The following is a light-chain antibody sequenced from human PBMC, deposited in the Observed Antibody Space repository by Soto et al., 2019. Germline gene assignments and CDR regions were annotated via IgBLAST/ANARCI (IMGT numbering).Light chain of an antibody. CDR2: EVN. CDR1: GSDIGAYKY. V-gene: IGLV2-8*01. Sequence: QSGLTQPASVSGSPGQSITISCTGTGSDIGAYKYVSWYQQYPGKAPRLMIYEVNERPSGVPDRFSGSKSGNTASLTVSGLRAEDEADYYCSSYAGTNTLVFGGGTKLTVL. J-gene: IGLJ3*02. CDR3: SSYAGTNTLV.